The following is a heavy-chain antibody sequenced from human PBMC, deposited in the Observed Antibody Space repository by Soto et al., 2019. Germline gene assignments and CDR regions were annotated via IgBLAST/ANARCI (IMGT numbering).Heavy chain of an antibody. Sequence: ASVKVSCKASGYTFTGYYMHWVRQAPGQGLEWMGWINPNSGGTNYAQKFQGWVTMTRDTSISTAYIELSRMRSDDTAVYYFAVQYCSGGSCSPQDAFDIWGQGTMVTVSS. CDR2: INPNSGGT. CDR1: GYTFTGYY. CDR3: AVQYCSGGSCSPQDAFDI. J-gene: IGHJ3*02. V-gene: IGHV1-2*04. D-gene: IGHD2-15*01.